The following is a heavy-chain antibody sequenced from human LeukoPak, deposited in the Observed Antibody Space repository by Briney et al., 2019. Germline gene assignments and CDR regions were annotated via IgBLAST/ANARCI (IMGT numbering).Heavy chain of an antibody. Sequence: SETLSLTCAVYGGSFSAYYWSWIRQPPGKGLGWIGEINHSGSTNYNPSLKSRVTISVDRSKNQFSLKLSSVTAADTAVYYCARGASSWYYFDYWGQGTLVTVSS. CDR3: ARGASSWYYFDY. CDR1: GGSFSAYY. CDR2: INHSGST. D-gene: IGHD6-13*01. J-gene: IGHJ4*02. V-gene: IGHV4-34*01.